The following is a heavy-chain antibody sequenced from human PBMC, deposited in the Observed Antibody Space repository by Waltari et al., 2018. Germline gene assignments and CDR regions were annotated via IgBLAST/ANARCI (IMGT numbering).Heavy chain of an antibody. D-gene: IGHD2-2*02. J-gene: IGHJ4*02. V-gene: IGHV4-38-2*01. CDR3: VRSGLGYCTSSTCYKNDD. CDR2: IYHGGIT. Sequence: QVQLQESGPGLVRPSATLSLTCVVSGSLINSGYYWCWVRQTPGKGLQWIGSIYHGGITYYNPSLKSRLTLSVDTSRNQFSLKLTSVTAADTAIYYCVRSGLGYCTSSTCYKNDDWGQGTLVTVSS. CDR1: GSLINSGYY.